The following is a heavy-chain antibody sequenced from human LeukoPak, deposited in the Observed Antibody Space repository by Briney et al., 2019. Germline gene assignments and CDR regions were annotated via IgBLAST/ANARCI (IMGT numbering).Heavy chain of an antibody. V-gene: IGHV3-74*01. CDR1: GFTFSSYW. D-gene: IGHD5-24*01. J-gene: IGHJ4*02. CDR2: INSDGSTT. CDR3: ARAGNYRFDY. Sequence: GGSLRLSCAPSGFTFSSYWMHWVRQAPGKGLMWVSRINSDGSTTNYADSVKGRFTISRDNAKNTLYLQMNSLRAEDTAVYYCARAGNYRFDYRGQGTLVTGSS.